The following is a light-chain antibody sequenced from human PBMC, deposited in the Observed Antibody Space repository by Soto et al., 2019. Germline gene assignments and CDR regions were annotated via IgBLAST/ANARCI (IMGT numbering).Light chain of an antibody. Sequence: QSVLTQPASVSGSPVQSITISCTGTSSDVGGYNYVSWYQKDPGKAPKLMIYDVSNRPSGVSNRFSGSKSGNPASLTISGLQAEDEADYYCSSYTSSSTLVVFGGGTKLTVL. CDR3: SSYTSSSTLVV. CDR1: SSDVGGYNY. J-gene: IGLJ2*01. V-gene: IGLV2-14*01. CDR2: DVS.